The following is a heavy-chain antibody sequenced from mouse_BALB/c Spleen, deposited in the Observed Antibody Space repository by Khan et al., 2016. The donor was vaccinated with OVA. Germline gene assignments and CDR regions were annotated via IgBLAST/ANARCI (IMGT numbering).Heavy chain of an antibody. CDR3: ARRGLRWDFDY. J-gene: IGHJ2*01. D-gene: IGHD1-1*01. CDR2: INPSTGYN. CDR1: GYTFINYW. V-gene: IGHV1-7*01. Sequence: QVQLQQSGAELAKPGASVKMSCKASGYTFINYWILWIKQRPGQGLEWIGYINPSTGYNEYNQNFKDKATLTADKSSSTAYMQLSSLTSEDSTVYYCARRGLRWDFDYWGQGTTLTVSS.